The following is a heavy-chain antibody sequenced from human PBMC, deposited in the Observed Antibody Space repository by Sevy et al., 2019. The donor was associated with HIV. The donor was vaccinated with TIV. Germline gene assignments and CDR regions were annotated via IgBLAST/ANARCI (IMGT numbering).Heavy chain of an antibody. D-gene: IGHD6-13*01. CDR1: GFTFDDYA. V-gene: IGHV3-9*01. Sequence: GGSLRLSCAASGFTFDDYAMHWVRQAPGKGLEWVSGISWNSGSIGYAAPVKGRFTISRDNAKNSLYLQMNRLRAEDTALYYCAKDIGASSSWYFDYYYYYGMDVWGQEATVTVSS. J-gene: IGHJ6*02. CDR3: AKDIGASSSWYFDYYYYYGMDV. CDR2: ISWNSGSI.